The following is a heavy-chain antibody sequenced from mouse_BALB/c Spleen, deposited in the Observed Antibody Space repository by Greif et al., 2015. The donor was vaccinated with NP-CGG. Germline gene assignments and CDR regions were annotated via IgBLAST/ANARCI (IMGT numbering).Heavy chain of an antibody. J-gene: IGHJ4*01. CDR3: GSRAMDY. V-gene: IGHV2-9*02. CDR2: ICAGGST. CDR1: GFSLTSYG. D-gene: IGHD1-1*01. Sequence: VLLVESGPVLVAPSQSLSITCTVSGFSLTSYGVHWVRQPPGKGLEWRGEICAGGSTNYKSALRSRLSISKDNSKSQVFLKMNSLQTDDTAMYYCGSRAMDYWAQGTSVTVSS.